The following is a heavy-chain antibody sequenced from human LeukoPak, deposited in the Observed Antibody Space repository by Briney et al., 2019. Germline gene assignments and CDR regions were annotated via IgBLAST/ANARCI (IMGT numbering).Heavy chain of an antibody. J-gene: IGHJ4*02. V-gene: IGHV4-59*01. CDR3: ARGKCSGGSCYRDY. D-gene: IGHD2-15*01. CDR2: IYYSGST. CDR1: GGSISSYY. Sequence: SETLSLTCTASGGSISSYYWSWIRQPPGKGLEWIGYIYYSGSTNYNPSLKSRVTISVDTSKNQFSLKLSSVTAADTAVYYCARGKCSGGSCYRDYWGQGTLVTVSS.